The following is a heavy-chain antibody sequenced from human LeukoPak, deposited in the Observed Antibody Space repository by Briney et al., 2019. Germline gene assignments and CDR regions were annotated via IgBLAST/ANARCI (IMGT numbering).Heavy chain of an antibody. V-gene: IGHV1-8*03. Sequence: ASVKVSCKASGYTFTSYDINWVRQATGQGLEWMGWMNPNSGNTGYAQKFQGRVTITRNTSISTAYMELSSLRSEDTAVYYCARELGYCSSTSCRIYYYYMDVWGKGTTVTVSS. D-gene: IGHD2-2*01. CDR2: MNPNSGNT. J-gene: IGHJ6*03. CDR3: ARELGYCSSTSCRIYYYYMDV. CDR1: GYTFTSYD.